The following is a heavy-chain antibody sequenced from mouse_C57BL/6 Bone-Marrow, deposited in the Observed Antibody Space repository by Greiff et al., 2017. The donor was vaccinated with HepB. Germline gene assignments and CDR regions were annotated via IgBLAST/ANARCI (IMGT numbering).Heavy chain of an antibody. CDR2: IYPRSGNT. CDR3: ARRHGFGDY. J-gene: IGHJ2*01. CDR1: GYTFTSYG. D-gene: IGHD2-2*01. V-gene: IGHV1-81*01. Sequence: VKLMESGAELARPGASVKLSCKASGYTFTSYGISWVKQRTGQGLEWIGEIYPRSGNTYYNEKFKGKATLTADKSSSTAYMELRSLTSEDSAVYFCARRHGFGDYWGQGTTLTVSS.